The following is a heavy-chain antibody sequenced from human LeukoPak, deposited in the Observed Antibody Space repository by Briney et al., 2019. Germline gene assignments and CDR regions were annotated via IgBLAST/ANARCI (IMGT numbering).Heavy chain of an antibody. Sequence: GGSLRLSCAASGVTFRSYGMHWVRQVPGKGLEWVALISSDGNDKFTVSRDDSKSTLYLQMNSLRAEDTAVYYCTTKVIRGNSGDDYDDWGQGTLVTVSS. D-gene: IGHD5-12*01. CDR1: GVTFRSYG. CDR2: ISSDGNDK. J-gene: IGHJ4*02. V-gene: IGHV3-30*03. CDR3: TTKVIRGNSGDDYDD.